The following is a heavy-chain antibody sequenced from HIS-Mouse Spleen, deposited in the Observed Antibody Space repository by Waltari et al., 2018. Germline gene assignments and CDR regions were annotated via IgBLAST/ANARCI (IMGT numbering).Heavy chain of an antibody. CDR3: ARDIIELGPKDWYNWFDP. CDR1: GGSISSSSYY. J-gene: IGHJ5*02. Sequence: QLQLQESGPGLVKPSETLSLTCTVSGGSISSSSYYWGWIRQPPGKGLEWIGIIYYRGSTYYNPSLKGRVTISIDTSKNQFSLKLSSVTAADTAVYYCARDIIELGPKDWYNWFDPWGQGTLVTVSS. V-gene: IGHV4-39*07. CDR2: IYYRGST. D-gene: IGHD3-9*01.